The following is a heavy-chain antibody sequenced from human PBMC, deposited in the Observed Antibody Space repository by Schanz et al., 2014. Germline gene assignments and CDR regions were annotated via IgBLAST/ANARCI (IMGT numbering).Heavy chain of an antibody. CDR3: ARDRRNADLDY. D-gene: IGHD1-1*01. CDR1: GFTFSSYA. V-gene: IGHV3-23*01. J-gene: IGHJ4*02. Sequence: EVQLLESGGGLVQPGGSLRLSCAASGFTFSSYAMTWVRQAPGMGLEWVSAISGRDGSTYYADSVKGRFTISRDNSNKTVDLQMNSLRAEDTALYYCARDRRNADLDYWGQGTLVTVSS. CDR2: ISGRDGST.